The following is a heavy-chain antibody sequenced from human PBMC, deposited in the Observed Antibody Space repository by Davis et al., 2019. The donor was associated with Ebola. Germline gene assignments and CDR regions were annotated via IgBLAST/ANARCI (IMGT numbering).Heavy chain of an antibody. D-gene: IGHD6-13*01. CDR3: ARLWYSSSWWWGDDAFDI. CDR1: GYTFTGYY. Sequence: ASVKVSCKASGYTFTGYYIHRVRQAPGQGLEWMGCINPNSGGTKYAQKFQGRVTMTRNTSISTAYMELSSLRSEDTAVYYCARLWYSSSWWWGDDAFDIWGQGTMVTVSS. V-gene: IGHV1-2*02. CDR2: INPNSGGT. J-gene: IGHJ3*02.